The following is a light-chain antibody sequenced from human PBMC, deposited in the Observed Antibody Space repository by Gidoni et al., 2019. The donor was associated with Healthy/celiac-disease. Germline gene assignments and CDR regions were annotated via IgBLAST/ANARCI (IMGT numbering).Light chain of an antibody. CDR2: DAS. J-gene: IGKJ2*03. Sequence: EIVLTQSPATLSLSPGERATLSCRASQSVSSYLDWYQQKPGQAHRLLIYDASTRATGIPARFSGSGSGTDFTLTISSLEPEDFAVYYCQQRSNWPPMYSFGQGTKLEIK. CDR3: QQRSNWPPMYS. V-gene: IGKV3-11*01. CDR1: QSVSSY.